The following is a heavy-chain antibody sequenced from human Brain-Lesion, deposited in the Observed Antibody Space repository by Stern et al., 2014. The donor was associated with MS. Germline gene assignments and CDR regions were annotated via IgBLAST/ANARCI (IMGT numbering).Heavy chain of an antibody. CDR2: MYASGTT. V-gene: IGHV3-53*04. Sequence: EVQLVESGGGLVQPGGPLRLSCAASGLTVANEYMSWVRQAPGKGPEWVALMYASGTTAYADSVKGRFIISRHKSENTLSLQMNSLRPEDTAVYYCAREGGDDDDYYGLDVWGPGTTVTVSS. CDR3: AREGGDDDDYYGLDV. J-gene: IGHJ6*02. D-gene: IGHD5-12*01. CDR1: GLTVANEY.